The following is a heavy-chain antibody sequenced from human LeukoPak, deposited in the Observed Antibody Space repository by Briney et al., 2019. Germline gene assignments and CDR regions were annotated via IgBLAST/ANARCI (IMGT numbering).Heavy chain of an antibody. Sequence: GRSLRLSCAASGFTVSSNYMSWVRQAPGKGLEWVSVIYSGGSTYYADSVKGRFTISRDNSKNTLYLQMKSLRAEDTAVYYCARGSMGWSGRTYYYYMDVWGKGTTVTVSS. CDR1: GFTVSSNY. CDR3: ARGSMGWSGRTYYYYMDV. V-gene: IGHV3-53*01. J-gene: IGHJ6*03. CDR2: IYSGGST. D-gene: IGHD3-3*01.